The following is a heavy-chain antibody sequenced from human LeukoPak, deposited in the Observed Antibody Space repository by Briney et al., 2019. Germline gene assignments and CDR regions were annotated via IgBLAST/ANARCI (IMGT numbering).Heavy chain of an antibody. D-gene: IGHD4-11*01. Sequence: SETLSLTCNVSGGSISGYHWSWIRQPPGKGLEWLGYIYYSGSSNYNPSLKSRVTMSADTSKNQFSLKLSSVTAADTAVYYCARLDATVTTPDDAFDIWGQGTMVTVSS. CDR2: IYYSGSS. CDR3: ARLDATVTTPDDAFDI. CDR1: GGSISGYH. J-gene: IGHJ3*02. V-gene: IGHV4-59*08.